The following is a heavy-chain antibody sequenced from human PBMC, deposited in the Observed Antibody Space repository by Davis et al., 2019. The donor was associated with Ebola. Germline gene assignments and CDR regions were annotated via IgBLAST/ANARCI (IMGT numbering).Heavy chain of an antibody. CDR3: ARTESSGWYRHYYGMDV. CDR1: GGSISSYY. CDR2: IYYSGST. J-gene: IGHJ6*02. V-gene: IGHV4-59*12. Sequence: SETLSLTCTVSGGSISSYYWSWIRQPPGKGLEWLGYIYYSGSTNYNPSLKSRVTISVDTSKNQFSLKLSSVTAADTAAYYCARTESSGWYRHYYGMDVWGQGTTVIVSS. D-gene: IGHD6-19*01.